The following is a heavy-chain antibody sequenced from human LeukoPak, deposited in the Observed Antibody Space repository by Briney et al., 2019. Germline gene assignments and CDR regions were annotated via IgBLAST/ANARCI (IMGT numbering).Heavy chain of an antibody. CDR3: ARAHPDYGDSLWFDP. CDR1: GFTFSSYW. J-gene: IGHJ5*02. D-gene: IGHD4-17*01. CDR2: IKQDGSEK. Sequence: GGSLRLSCAASGFTFSSYWMSWVRQAPGKGLEWVANIKQDGSEKYYVDSVKGRFTISRDNAKNSLYLQMNSLRAEDTAVYYCARAHPDYGDSLWFDPWSQGTLVTVSS. V-gene: IGHV3-7*01.